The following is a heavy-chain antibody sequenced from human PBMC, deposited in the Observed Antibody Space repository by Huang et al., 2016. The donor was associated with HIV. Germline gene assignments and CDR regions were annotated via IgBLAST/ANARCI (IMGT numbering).Heavy chain of an antibody. CDR2: TYYRSKWYT. D-gene: IGHD3-3*01. Sequence: QVRLQQSGPGLLTPSQTLSLTCAISGASVSGNSVTWNWIRQSPSGGLEWLGRTYYRSKWYTDYAESVKSRITIDTDRSKKYFSLQLKSVIPEDSAVYFCARGYDFYYDKTGYSFDYWGQGSLVTVST. V-gene: IGHV6-1*01. J-gene: IGHJ4*02. CDR3: ARGYDFYYDKTGYSFDY. CDR1: GASVSGNSVT.